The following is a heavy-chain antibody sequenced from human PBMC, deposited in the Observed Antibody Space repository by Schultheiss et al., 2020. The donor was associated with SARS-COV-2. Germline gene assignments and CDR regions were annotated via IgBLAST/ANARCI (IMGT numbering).Heavy chain of an antibody. D-gene: IGHD3-3*01. CDR2: ISGSGGST. CDR1: GFTFDDYA. V-gene: IGHV3-23*01. Sequence: GGSLRLSCAASGFTFDDYAMHWVRQAPGKGLEWVSAISGSGGSTYYADSVKGRFTISRDNAKNSLYLQMNSLRAEDTAVYYCARDAEPTYYDFWSGYYEVHNFDYWGQGTLVTVSS. CDR3: ARDAEPTYYDFWSGYYEVHNFDY. J-gene: IGHJ4*02.